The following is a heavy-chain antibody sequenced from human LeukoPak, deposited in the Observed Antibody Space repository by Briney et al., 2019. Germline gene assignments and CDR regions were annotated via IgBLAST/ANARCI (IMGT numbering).Heavy chain of an antibody. J-gene: IGHJ5*02. CDR1: GYTFTDYY. CDR2: INPNSGGT. V-gene: IGHV1-2*02. CDR3: ARYGSWFDP. D-gene: IGHD4-17*01. Sequence: ASVKVSCKASGYTFTDYYMHWVRQAPGQGLEWMGWINPNSGGTNFAQNFLGRVTMTRDTSISTAYMELSRLRSDDTAVYYCARYGSWFDPWGQGTLVTVSS.